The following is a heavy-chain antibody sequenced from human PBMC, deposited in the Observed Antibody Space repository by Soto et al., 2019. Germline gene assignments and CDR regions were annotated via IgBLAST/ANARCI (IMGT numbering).Heavy chain of an antibody. Sequence: PGGSLRLSCAASGFTFSSHWMHWVRQPPGKGLEWVARITNNGVSTTYADSVKGRFIISRDNVENTMYLQMSSLSANDTAVYYCVRDTSLSRVDYWGQGTLVTVSS. CDR1: GFTFSSHW. V-gene: IGHV3-74*03. CDR2: ITNNGVST. J-gene: IGHJ4*02. CDR3: VRDTSLSRVDY.